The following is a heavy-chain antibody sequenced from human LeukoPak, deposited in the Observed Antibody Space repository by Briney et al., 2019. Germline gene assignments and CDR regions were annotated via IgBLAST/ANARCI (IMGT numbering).Heavy chain of an antibody. CDR2: IYHSGST. V-gene: IGHV4-38-2*02. D-gene: IGHD3-10*01. Sequence: PSETLSLTCTVSGYSISSGYYWGWIRQPPGKGREWIGSIYHSGSTYYNPSLKSRVTISVDTSKNQFSLKLSSVTAADTAVYYCARDGSDRYFDLWGRGTLVTVSS. J-gene: IGHJ2*01. CDR1: GYSISSGYY. CDR3: ARDGSDRYFDL.